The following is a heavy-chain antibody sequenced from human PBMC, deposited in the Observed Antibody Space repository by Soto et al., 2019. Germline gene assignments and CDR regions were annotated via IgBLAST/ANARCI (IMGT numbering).Heavy chain of an antibody. CDR3: ASSDYDSSGYYYFDY. CDR2: IIPIFGTA. J-gene: IGHJ4*02. CDR1: GGTFSSYA. Sequence: GASVKFSCKASGGTFSSYAISWVRQAPGQGLEWMGGIIPIFGTANYAQKFQGGVTITADKSTSTAYMELSSLRSEDTAVYYCASSDYDSSGYYYFDYWGQGTLVTVSS. D-gene: IGHD3-22*01. V-gene: IGHV1-69*06.